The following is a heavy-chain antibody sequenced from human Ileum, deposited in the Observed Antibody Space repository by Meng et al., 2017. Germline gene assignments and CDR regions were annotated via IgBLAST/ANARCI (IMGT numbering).Heavy chain of an antibody. J-gene: IGHJ4*02. CDR3: ARGYCSGGSCYGGGFDF. CDR1: GFRFSSHW. CDR2: MNHGGREK. D-gene: IGHD2-15*01. Sequence: GESLKISCAASGFRFSSHWMSWVRQAPGKGLEWVANMNHGGREKYYVDSVKGRFTISRDNAKNSLFLQMNSLRVEDTAIYYCARGYCSGGSCYGGGFDFWGQGSLVTVSS. V-gene: IGHV3-7*01.